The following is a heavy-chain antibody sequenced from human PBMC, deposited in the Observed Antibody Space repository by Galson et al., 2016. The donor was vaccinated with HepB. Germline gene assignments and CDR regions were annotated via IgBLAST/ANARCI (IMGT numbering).Heavy chain of an antibody. Sequence: SVKVSCKASGGTFRWNPISWVRQAPGRGLEWMGGIIPMVGTTNYARKFQGRVTITADESTTTVYMELSSLRSEDTAMYFCVRELGTPEDYWGQGTPVTVSS. CDR3: VRELGTPEDY. CDR2: IIPMVGTT. J-gene: IGHJ4*02. V-gene: IGHV1-69*13. CDR1: GGTFRWNP. D-gene: IGHD7-27*01.